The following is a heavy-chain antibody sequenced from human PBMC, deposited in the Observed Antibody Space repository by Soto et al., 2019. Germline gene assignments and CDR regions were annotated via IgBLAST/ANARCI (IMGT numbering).Heavy chain of an antibody. CDR2: IYHTGST. CDR1: GDSLNSGSYY. D-gene: IGHD2-15*01. CDR3: ARSWGGDGYSH. V-gene: IGHV4-61*03. J-gene: IGHJ6*02. Sequence: SETLSLTCNVSGDSLNSGSYYWTWIRQSPGRGLEWIGHIYHTGSTNYNPSLRSRLTISLDTSKNHFSLTLKSVNAVDTGVYYCARSWGGDGYSHWGRGTTVTVSS.